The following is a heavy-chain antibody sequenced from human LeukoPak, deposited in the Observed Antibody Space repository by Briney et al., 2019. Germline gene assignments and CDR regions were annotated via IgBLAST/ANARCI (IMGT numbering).Heavy chain of an antibody. CDR2: VSSNGGST. CDR1: GFTFSSYA. D-gene: IGHD4-17*01. Sequence: GGSLRLSCAASGFTFSSYAMHWVRQAPGKGLEYVSAVSSNGGSTYYANSVKGRFTISRDNSKNTVYLQMNSLRAEDTAVYYCAKMNDYGDYLRYWGQGTLVTVSS. CDR3: AKMNDYGDYLRY. J-gene: IGHJ4*02. V-gene: IGHV3-64*01.